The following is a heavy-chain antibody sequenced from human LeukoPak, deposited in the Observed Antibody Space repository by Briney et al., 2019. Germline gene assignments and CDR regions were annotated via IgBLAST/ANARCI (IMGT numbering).Heavy chain of an antibody. J-gene: IGHJ4*02. D-gene: IGHD3-10*01. Sequence: GGSLRLSCAASGFTFSSYEMNWVCQAPGKGLDWVSYISSSGTTVYYADSVEGRFTISRDNAKNSLYLHMHSLRDDDTAVCYCARSTKGDSDHWGQGTLVTVSS. CDR2: ISSSGTTV. V-gene: IGHV3-48*03. CDR1: GFTFSSYE. CDR3: ARSTKGDSDH.